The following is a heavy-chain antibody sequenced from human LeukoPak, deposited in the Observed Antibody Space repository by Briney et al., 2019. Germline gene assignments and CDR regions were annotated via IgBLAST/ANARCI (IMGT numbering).Heavy chain of an antibody. Sequence: SETLSLTCTVSGGSISSYYWSWIRQPPGKGLEWIGYIYYSGSTNYNPSLKSRVTISVDTSKNQFSLKLSSATAADTAVYYCARAHSSSWYLIDYWGQGTLVTVSS. CDR1: GGSISSYY. CDR3: ARAHSSSWYLIDY. J-gene: IGHJ4*02. V-gene: IGHV4-59*01. D-gene: IGHD6-13*01. CDR2: IYYSGST.